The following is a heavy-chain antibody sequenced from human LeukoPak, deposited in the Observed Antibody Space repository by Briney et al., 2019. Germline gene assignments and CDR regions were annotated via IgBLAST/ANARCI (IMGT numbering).Heavy chain of an antibody. D-gene: IGHD6-13*01. Sequence: GGSLRLSCAASGLIVSNTYMSWIRQAPGKGLERVSIMFRGGSTYYADSVKGRFTISRDNSENMLFLQMNSLRAEDTAVYYCARDQQDYWGQGTLVTVSS. J-gene: IGHJ4*02. V-gene: IGHV3-66*01. CDR3: ARDQQDY. CDR1: GLIVSNTY. CDR2: MFRGGST.